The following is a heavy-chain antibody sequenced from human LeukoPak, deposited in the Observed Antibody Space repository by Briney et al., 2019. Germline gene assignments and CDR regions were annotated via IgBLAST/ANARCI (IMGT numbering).Heavy chain of an antibody. Sequence: KPSETLSLTCTVSGGSISSGDYYWSWIRQPAGKGLEWIGRIYTGGSTNYNPSLKSRVTISVDTSKNQFSLKLSSVTAADTAVYYCAREDYGDYEVYGYWGQGTLVTVSS. CDR1: GGSISSGDYY. CDR2: IYTGGST. V-gene: IGHV4-61*02. J-gene: IGHJ4*02. CDR3: AREDYGDYEVYGY. D-gene: IGHD4-17*01.